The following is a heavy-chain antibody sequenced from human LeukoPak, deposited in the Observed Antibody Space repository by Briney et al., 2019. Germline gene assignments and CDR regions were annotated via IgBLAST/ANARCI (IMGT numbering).Heavy chain of an antibody. CDR3: ARDLGGPTAPFVY. J-gene: IGHJ4*02. Sequence: ASVKVSCKASGYTFTSYYMHWVRQSPGQGLEWMGIINPSGGSTSYAQKFQGRVTMTRDTSASTVYMELSSLRSEDTAVYYCARDLGGPTAPFVYWGQGTLVTVSS. D-gene: IGHD2-15*01. CDR1: GYTFTSYY. CDR2: INPSGGST. V-gene: IGHV1-46*01.